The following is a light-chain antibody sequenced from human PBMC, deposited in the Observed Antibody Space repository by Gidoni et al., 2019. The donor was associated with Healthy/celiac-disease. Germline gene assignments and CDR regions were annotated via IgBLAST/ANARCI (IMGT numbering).Light chain of an antibody. J-gene: IGLJ2*01. Sequence: SSELTQPPSVSVSPGQTASIPCAGDTLGDKYACGYQQKPGPSPVLVIYQDSKRPSGIPERFSGSNSGNTATLTISVTQAMDEADYYCQAWDSSTVVFGGGTKLTVL. CDR3: QAWDSSTVV. V-gene: IGLV3-1*01. CDR2: QDS. CDR1: TLGDKY.